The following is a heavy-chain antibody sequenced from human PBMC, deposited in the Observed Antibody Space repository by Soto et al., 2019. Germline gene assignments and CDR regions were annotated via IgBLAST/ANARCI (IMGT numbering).Heavy chain of an antibody. CDR2: IDGSGGIT. Sequence: QLLQSGGGLVQPGGSLTLSCAASGFTFGTTDMSWVRQAPGEGLEWVSTIDGSGGITYYADSVKGRFTISRYNSRNTVYLQMNSLRGDVAALYYFVKNSGWFNTWGQGALVTVSS. CDR3: VKNSGWFNT. CDR1: GFTFGTTD. D-gene: IGHD3-10*01. J-gene: IGHJ5*02. V-gene: IGHV3-23*01.